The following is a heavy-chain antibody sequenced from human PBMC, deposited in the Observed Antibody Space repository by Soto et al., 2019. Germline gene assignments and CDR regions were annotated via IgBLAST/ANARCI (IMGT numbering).Heavy chain of an antibody. CDR1: NCSTNSRDHY. CDR3: ARIYWLRDSSGYHHLFDF. CDR2: FYLSGIT. Sequence: TRTVTRTASNCSTNSRDHYSRWIRQSPVRGLEWIGHFYLSGITYYKPSLKSRASISNDLSKNQFFLELSSVTGADKAVYFCARIYWLRDSSGYHHLFDFWGLGTLVIVSS. V-gene: IGHV4-30-4*01. J-gene: IGHJ5*01. D-gene: IGHD3-22*01.